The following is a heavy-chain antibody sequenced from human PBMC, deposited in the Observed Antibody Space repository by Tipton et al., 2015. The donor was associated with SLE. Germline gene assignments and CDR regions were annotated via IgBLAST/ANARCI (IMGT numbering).Heavy chain of an antibody. V-gene: IGHV4-39*07. CDR1: GDSISTSSSY. J-gene: IGHJ4*02. CDR3: ARVPRTFYYDYSGHFDY. D-gene: IGHD3-22*01. CDR2: VYYSGST. Sequence: TLSLTCAVSGDSISTSSSYWGWIRQSPGKGMEWIGTVYYSGSTYYNPSPKSRVIISLDTSKNHFSLKLSSVTAADTAVYYCARVPRTFYYDYSGHFDYWGPGTLVTVSS.